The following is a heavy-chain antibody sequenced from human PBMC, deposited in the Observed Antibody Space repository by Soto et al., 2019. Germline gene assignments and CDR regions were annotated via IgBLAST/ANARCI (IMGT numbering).Heavy chain of an antibody. V-gene: IGHV3-23*01. Sequence: GGSLRLSCAASGFIFSNYAMRWVRQAPGKGLEWVSTISASGGNTYYADSVKGRFTISRDNSKNTLFLQMSSLRAEDAAIYYCAKLSRGSSSSTADYWGQGTLVTVSS. CDR3: AKLSRGSSSSTADY. J-gene: IGHJ4*02. D-gene: IGHD6-6*01. CDR2: ISASGGNT. CDR1: GFIFSNYA.